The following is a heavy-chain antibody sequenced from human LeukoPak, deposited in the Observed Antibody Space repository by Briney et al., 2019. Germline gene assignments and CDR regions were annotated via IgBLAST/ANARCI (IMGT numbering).Heavy chain of an antibody. CDR3: ARAGHYYDSSGPIDY. CDR1: GFTFSDYY. CDR2: ISSSSSYI. Sequence: GGSLRLSCAASGFTFSDYYMSWIRQAPGKGLEWVSSISSSSSYIYYADSVKGRFTISRDNAKNSLYLQMNSLRAEDTAVYYCARAGHYYDSSGPIDYWGQGTLVTVSS. J-gene: IGHJ4*02. D-gene: IGHD3-22*01. V-gene: IGHV3-11*06.